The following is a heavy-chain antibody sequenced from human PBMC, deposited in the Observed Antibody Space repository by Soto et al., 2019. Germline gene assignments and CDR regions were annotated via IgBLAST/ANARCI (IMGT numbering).Heavy chain of an antibody. V-gene: IGHV1-18*04. Sequence: ASVQVSCKASGYTFTSYGISWVRQAPGQGLEWMGWISAYNGNTNYAQKLQGRVTMTTDTSTSTAYMELRSLRSEDKAVYYCAGDRPSSRQLLMVDNWFDPWGQGTLVAVSS. CDR2: ISAYNGNT. D-gene: IGHD2-8*01. CDR1: GYTFTSYG. CDR3: AGDRPSSRQLLMVDNWFDP. J-gene: IGHJ5*02.